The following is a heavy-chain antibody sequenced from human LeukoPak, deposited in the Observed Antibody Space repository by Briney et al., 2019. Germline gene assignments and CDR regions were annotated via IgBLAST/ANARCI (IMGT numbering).Heavy chain of an antibody. D-gene: IGHD5-18*01. CDR2: INPSGGST. Sequence: ASVKVSCKASGYTFTSYYMHWVRQAPGQALEWMGIINPSGGSTSYAQKFQGRVTMTRDTSTSTVYMERSSLGSEDTAVYYCARGPPGYYYFDYWGQGTLVTVSS. V-gene: IGHV1-46*01. CDR3: ARGPPGYYYFDY. CDR1: GYTFTSYY. J-gene: IGHJ4*02.